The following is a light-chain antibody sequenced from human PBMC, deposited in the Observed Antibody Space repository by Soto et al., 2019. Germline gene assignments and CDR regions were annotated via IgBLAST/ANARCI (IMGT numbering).Light chain of an antibody. CDR3: CSYAGSSSFRVL. CDR2: DVT. Sequence: QSALTQPRSVYGSPVQSVTISCTGTNSDVGTYNYVSWYQQHPGKAPKLLIYDVTKRPSGVPDRFSGSKSGNTASLIISGLQAADEAEYYCCCCSYAGSSSFRVLFGGGTQLTVL. V-gene: IGLV2-11*01. J-gene: IGLJ2*01. CDR1: NSDVGTYNY.